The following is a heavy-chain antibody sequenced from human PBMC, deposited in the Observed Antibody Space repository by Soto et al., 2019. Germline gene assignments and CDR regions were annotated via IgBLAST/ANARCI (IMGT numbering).Heavy chain of an antibody. V-gene: IGHV3-23*01. CDR2: ISGSGGST. CDR1: GFTFSSYA. D-gene: IGHD3-10*01. CDR3: AKDRITMVRGVIKADILGYFDY. J-gene: IGHJ4*02. Sequence: EVQLLESGGGLVQPGGSLRLSCAASGFTFSSYAMSWVHQAPGKGLEWVSAISGSGGSTYYADSVKGRFTISRDNSKNTLYLQMNSLRAEDTAVYYCAKDRITMVRGVIKADILGYFDYWGQGTLVTVSS.